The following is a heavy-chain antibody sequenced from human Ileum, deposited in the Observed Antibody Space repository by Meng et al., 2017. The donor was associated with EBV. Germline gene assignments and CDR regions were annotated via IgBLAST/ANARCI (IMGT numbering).Heavy chain of an antibody. CDR3: ARGGGVLTPLDY. Sequence: QVTLQQWGAGLLKPSETLSLTCAVYGGSFSDYFWSWIRQPPGKGLEWIGEINHNGGTNYNPSLNPSLKSRVTISVDTSKNQFSLKLSSVTAADTAVYYCARGGGVLTPLDYWGQGTLVTVSS. CDR2: INHNGGT. CDR1: GGSFSDYF. J-gene: IGHJ4*02. V-gene: IGHV4-34*01. D-gene: IGHD2-8*02.